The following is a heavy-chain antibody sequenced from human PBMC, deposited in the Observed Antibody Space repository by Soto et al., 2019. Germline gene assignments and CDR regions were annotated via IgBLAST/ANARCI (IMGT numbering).Heavy chain of an antibody. CDR1: GFTFSGYW. D-gene: IGHD3-10*02. CDR2: ITSDVSGT. J-gene: IGHJ4*02. CDR3: GRNAIFVRGLPDEY. Sequence: EGSLRLSSAASGFTFSGYWMHWVRQAPGKGLEWVSRITSDVSGTACADSVKGRCSISRDNAKNTVYLQMDSLRVEDTAVYYCGRNAIFVRGLPDEYWGQGPPVTVSS. V-gene: IGHV3-74*03.